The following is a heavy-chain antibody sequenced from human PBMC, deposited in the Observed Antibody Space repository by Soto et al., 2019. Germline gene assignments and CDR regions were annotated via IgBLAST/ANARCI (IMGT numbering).Heavy chain of an antibody. CDR2: ISSGSNYI. J-gene: IGHJ4*02. Sequence: GGSLRLSCAASGFTFSTYTMNWVRQTPGKGLEWVSSISSGSNYIYYADSVKGRFTISRDNAKNSLYLQMNSLRAEDTAVYYCAREIVVARGASYFDYWGPGTLVTVS. CDR1: GFTFSTYT. V-gene: IGHV3-21*01. CDR3: AREIVVARGASYFDY. D-gene: IGHD2-2*01.